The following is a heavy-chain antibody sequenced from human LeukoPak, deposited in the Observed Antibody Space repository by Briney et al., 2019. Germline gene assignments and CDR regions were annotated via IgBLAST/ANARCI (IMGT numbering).Heavy chain of an antibody. J-gene: IGHJ5*02. CDR1: GASFSGYY. CDR2: ISGSGGST. CDR3: AKGWFDP. V-gene: IGHV3-23*01. Sequence: ETLSLTCAVYGASFSGYYWSWVRQAPGKGLEWVSAISGSGGSTYYADSVKGRFTISRDNSKNTLYLQMNSLRAEDTAVYYCAKGWFDPWGQGTLVTVSS.